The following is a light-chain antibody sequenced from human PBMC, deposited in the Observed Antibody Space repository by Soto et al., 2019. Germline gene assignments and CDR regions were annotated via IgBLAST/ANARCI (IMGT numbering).Light chain of an antibody. J-gene: IGKJ4*01. CDR1: QDISNY. V-gene: IGKV1-33*01. CDR3: QQHNTVPLT. Sequence: DIEMTQSPSSLSASVGDRVIITCQASQDISNYLNWYQEKPGRVPKLLIYDTSNLQTGVPSRFSGSGSGTDFTFPITNLQPEDIATYYCQQHNTVPLTFGGGTKVEIK. CDR2: DTS.